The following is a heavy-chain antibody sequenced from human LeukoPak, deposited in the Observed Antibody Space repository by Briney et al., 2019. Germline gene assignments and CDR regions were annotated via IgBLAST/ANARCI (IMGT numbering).Heavy chain of an antibody. CDR1: GFTFSSDW. J-gene: IGHJ3*02. CDR2: IKQDGSEK. CDR3: ARGGRAAFDI. Sequence: GGSLRLSCAASGFTFSSDWMSWVRQAPGKGLEWVANIKQDGSEKYYVDSVKGRFTISRDNAKNSLYLQMNSLRAEDTAVYYCARGGRAAFDIWGQGTMVTVSS. V-gene: IGHV3-7*01. D-gene: IGHD3-16*01.